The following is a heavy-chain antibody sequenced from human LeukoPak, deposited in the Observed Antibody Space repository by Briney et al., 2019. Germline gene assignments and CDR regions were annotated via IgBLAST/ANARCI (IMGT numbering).Heavy chain of an antibody. CDR2: ISRSSTYI. V-gene: IGHV3-21*01. CDR3: AAQNWFDP. Sequence: GGSLRLSCAASGFTFSSFSMNWVRQAPGKGLEWVSLISRSSTYIYYAASVKGRFTISRDNAKNSLYLQMNSLRDEDTGVYYCAAQNWFDPWGQGTRVTVSS. CDR1: GFTFSSFS. J-gene: IGHJ5*02.